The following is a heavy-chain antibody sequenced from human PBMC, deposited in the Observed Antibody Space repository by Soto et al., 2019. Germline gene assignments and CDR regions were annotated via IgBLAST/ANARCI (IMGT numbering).Heavy chain of an antibody. CDR1: GGSISSYY. V-gene: IGHV4-59*08. CDR3: ARHPSGRYCSGVSCYNNYYYYYMDV. CDR2: IYYSGST. D-gene: IGHD2-15*01. Sequence: SETLSLTCTVSGGSISSYYWSWIRQPPGKGLEWIGYIYYSGSTNYNPSLKSRVTISVDTSKNQFSLKLSSVTAADTAVYYCARHPSGRYCSGVSCYNNYYYYYMDVWGKGTTVTGSS. J-gene: IGHJ6*03.